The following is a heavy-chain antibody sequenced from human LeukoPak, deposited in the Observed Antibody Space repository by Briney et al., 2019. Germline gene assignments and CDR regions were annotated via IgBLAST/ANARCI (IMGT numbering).Heavy chain of an antibody. Sequence: GGSLRLSCAASGFTFSDYNMRWIRQAPGKGLEWVSSISRSGSTKYYADSVKGRFTISRDNAKNSLYLQMNSLRAEDTAVYYCARDAILNVWGKGTTVTISS. CDR1: GFTFSDYN. D-gene: IGHD2-2*01. J-gene: IGHJ6*04. V-gene: IGHV3-11*04. CDR3: ARDAILNV. CDR2: ISRSGSTK.